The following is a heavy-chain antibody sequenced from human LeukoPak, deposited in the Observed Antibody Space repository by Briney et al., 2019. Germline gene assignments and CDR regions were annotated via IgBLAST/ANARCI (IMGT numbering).Heavy chain of an antibody. J-gene: IGHJ4*02. CDR3: ARERVIAAAGDGFDS. CDR1: GFTFSDYS. Sequence: PGGSLRLSCAASGFTFSDYSMSWVRQAPGKGLEWVSYISSSSTTIFYADSVKGRFTISRDNAKNSLFLQMNGLRDEDTALYYCARERVIAAAGDGFDSWGQGTLVTVSS. V-gene: IGHV3-48*02. CDR2: ISSSSTTI. D-gene: IGHD2-21*01.